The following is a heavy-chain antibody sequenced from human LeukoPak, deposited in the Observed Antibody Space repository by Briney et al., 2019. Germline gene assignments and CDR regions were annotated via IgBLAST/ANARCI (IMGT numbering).Heavy chain of an antibody. CDR2: INYDGRGT. Sequence: GGSLRLPCAASGFTFSSYWMHLVRQAPGKGPVWVSNINYDGRGTRYADSVKGRFTISRDKVKNTVYLQMNSLTDEDTVVYYWAIHPSGWYTMDYWGQGTLVSVFS. J-gene: IGHJ4*02. D-gene: IGHD6-19*01. CDR3: AIHPSGWYTMDY. CDR1: GFTFSSYW. V-gene: IGHV3-74*01.